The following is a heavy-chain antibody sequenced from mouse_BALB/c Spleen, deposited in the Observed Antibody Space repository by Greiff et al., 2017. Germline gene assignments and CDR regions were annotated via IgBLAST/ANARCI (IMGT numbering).Heavy chain of an antibody. V-gene: IGHV1S135*01. J-gene: IGHJ4*01. Sequence: VQLQQSGPELVKPGASVKVSCKASGYAFTSYNMYWVKQSHGKSLEWIGYIDPYNGGTSYNQKFKGKATLTVDKSSSTAYMHLNSLTSEDSAVYYCARGNYYGSSPWYAMDYWGQGTSVTVSS. CDR3: ARGNYYGSSPWYAMDY. CDR2: IDPYNGGT. D-gene: IGHD1-1*01. CDR1: GYAFTSYN.